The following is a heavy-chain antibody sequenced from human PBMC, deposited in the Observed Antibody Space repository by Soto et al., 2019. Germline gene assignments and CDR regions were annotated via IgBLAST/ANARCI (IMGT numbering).Heavy chain of an antibody. D-gene: IGHD3-10*01. CDR1: GGSFSYYY. Sequence: QVQLQQWGPGLLKPSETLSLTCSVNGGSFSYYYWSWIRQSPGKGLEWIGEINHSGTTNFNPSLKSRVTISIDTSENQFSLTLRSVTAADTAIYYCARSFRGVSLDWGQGTLVTVSS. CDR2: INHSGTT. V-gene: IGHV4-34*02. J-gene: IGHJ4*02. CDR3: ARSFRGVSLD.